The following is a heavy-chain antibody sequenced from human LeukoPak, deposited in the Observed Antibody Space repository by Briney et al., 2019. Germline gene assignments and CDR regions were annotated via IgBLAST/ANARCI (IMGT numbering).Heavy chain of an antibody. CDR1: GGSVSSGSYY. CDR3: ARGFRDTAMITRSYYFDY. J-gene: IGHJ4*02. Sequence: SETLSLTCTVSGGSVSSGSYYWSWIRQPPGKGLESIGYIYYSGSTSYNPSLKSRVTTSVDTSKNQFSLKLSSVTAADTAVYYCARGFRDTAMITRSYYFDYWGQGTLVTVSS. V-gene: IGHV4-61*01. D-gene: IGHD5-18*01. CDR2: IYYSGST.